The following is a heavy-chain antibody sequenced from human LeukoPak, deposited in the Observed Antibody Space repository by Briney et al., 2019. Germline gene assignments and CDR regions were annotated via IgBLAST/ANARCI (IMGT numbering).Heavy chain of an antibody. J-gene: IGHJ3*01. V-gene: IGHV3-74*01. CDR3: VVVVEPPDSDGFDV. D-gene: IGHD1-14*01. CDR1: GFTFGNSW. CDR2: INADGSTA. Sequence: GGSLRLSCAASGFTFGNSWVHWVRQAPGKGLVWVSLINADGSTATYADSVKGRFHISRDNARNTLSLQMNSLTIEDTAVYYCVVVVEPPDSDGFDVWGQGTMITVSS.